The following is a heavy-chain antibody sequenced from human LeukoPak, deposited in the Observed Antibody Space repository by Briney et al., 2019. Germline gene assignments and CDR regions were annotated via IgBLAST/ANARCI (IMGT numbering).Heavy chain of an antibody. CDR1: GYSFTSYW. CDR2: IYPGDSDT. J-gene: IGHJ6*02. CDR3: ARHVGSYGAWYYGMDV. D-gene: IGHD4-17*01. Sequence: GESLKISCKGSGYSFTSYWIGWVRQMPGKGLEWMGIIYPGDSDTRYSPSFQGQVTISADKSISTAYLQWSSLKASDTAMYYCARHVGSYGAWYYGMDVWGQGTTVTVSS. V-gene: IGHV5-51*01.